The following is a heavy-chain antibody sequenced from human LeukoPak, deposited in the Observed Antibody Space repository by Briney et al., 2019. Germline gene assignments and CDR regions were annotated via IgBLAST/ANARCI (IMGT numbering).Heavy chain of an antibody. Sequence: GGSLRLSCAASGFTFRNFAMSWVRQAPGKCLEWVSAISGDGVYIYYIDSVKGRFTTSRDNSRDTLFLQMNSLRAEDTALYYCAKGGADDWGETWGQGTLVTVSS. CDR1: GFTFRNFA. CDR2: ISGDGVYI. D-gene: IGHD7-27*01. CDR3: AKGGADDWGET. J-gene: IGHJ5*02. V-gene: IGHV3-23*01.